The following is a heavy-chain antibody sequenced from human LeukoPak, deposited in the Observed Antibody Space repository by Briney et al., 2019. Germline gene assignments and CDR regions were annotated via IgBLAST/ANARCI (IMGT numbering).Heavy chain of an antibody. Sequence: ASVKVSCKVSGYTFTDYYMHWVQQAPGKGLEWMGLVDPEDGETIYAEKFQGRVTITADTSTDTAYMELSRLRSDDTAVYYCARGHFWSGYYPDVWGKGTTVTVSS. J-gene: IGHJ6*04. V-gene: IGHV1-69-2*01. CDR3: ARGHFWSGYYPDV. D-gene: IGHD3-3*02. CDR1: GYTFTDYY. CDR2: VDPEDGET.